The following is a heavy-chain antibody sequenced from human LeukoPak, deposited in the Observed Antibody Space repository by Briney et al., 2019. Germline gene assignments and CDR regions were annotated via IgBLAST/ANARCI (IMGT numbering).Heavy chain of an antibody. Sequence: ASVKVSCKASGGTFSSYAISWVRQAPGQGLEWMGGIIPIFDTANYAQKFQGRVTITADKSTSTAYMELSSLRSEDTAVYYCATLQSRDGYNHEGPRFDYWGQGTLVTVSS. J-gene: IGHJ4*02. CDR3: ATLQSRDGYNHEGPRFDY. D-gene: IGHD5-24*01. V-gene: IGHV1-69*06. CDR1: GGTFSSYA. CDR2: IIPIFDTA.